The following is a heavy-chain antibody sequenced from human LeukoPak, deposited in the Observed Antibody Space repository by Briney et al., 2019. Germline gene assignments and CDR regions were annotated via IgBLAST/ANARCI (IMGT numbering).Heavy chain of an antibody. CDR2: ISGSGGNT. CDR3: AKEKLRYYDY. V-gene: IGHV3-23*01. D-gene: IGHD3-16*01. Sequence: GGSLRLSCEASGFTFSTYVMSWVRQAPGKGLECVSSISGSGGNTYYADSVKGRFTISRDNSKNTVYLQMSSLTVEDTAIYYCAKEKLRYYDYWGQGALVTVSS. J-gene: IGHJ4*02. CDR1: GFTFSTYV.